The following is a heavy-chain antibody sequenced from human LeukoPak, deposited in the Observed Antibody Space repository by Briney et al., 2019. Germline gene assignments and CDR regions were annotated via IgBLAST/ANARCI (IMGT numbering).Heavy chain of an antibody. CDR2: INTDGTYT. CDR1: GFTFSRYW. Sequence: QPGGSLRLSCAASGFTFSRYWLHWVRQAPGKGLVWVARINTDGTYTSHADSVKGRFTISRDNARKTLYLQMNSLRADDTAIYYCAGFGIDWDRADWGQGTLVTVSS. D-gene: IGHD3-9*01. CDR3: AGFGIDWDRAD. V-gene: IGHV3-74*01. J-gene: IGHJ4*02.